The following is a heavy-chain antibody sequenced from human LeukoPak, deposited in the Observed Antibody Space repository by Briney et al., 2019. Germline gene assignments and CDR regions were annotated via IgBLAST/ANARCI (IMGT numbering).Heavy chain of an antibody. J-gene: IGHJ4*02. V-gene: IGHV3-21*01. CDR3: ARDSGYCSSTGCYVHYFDY. CDR1: GFTFNSYS. D-gene: IGHD2-2*01. Sequence: SGGSLRLSCAASGFTFNSYSMNWVRQTPGKGLEWVSSISSSSGYINYADSVKGRFTVSRDNAKNSLYLQMNSLRAEDTAVYYCARDSGYCSSTGCYVHYFDYWGQGTLVTVSS. CDR2: ISSSSGYI.